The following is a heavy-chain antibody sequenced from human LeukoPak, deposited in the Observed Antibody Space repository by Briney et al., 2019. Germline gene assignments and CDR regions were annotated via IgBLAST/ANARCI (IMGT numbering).Heavy chain of an antibody. D-gene: IGHD6-19*01. CDR2: ISAYNGNT. CDR1: GYTFTSYG. J-gene: IGHJ5*02. CDR3: ARGGGLVPGTWFDL. V-gene: IGHV1-18*01. Sequence: ASVKVSCKASGYTFTSYGISWVRQAPGQGLEWMGWISAYNGNTNYVQELQGRVTMTTDPSTSTAYLDLRSLRSDDPAVYYCARGGGLVPGTWFDLWGQGTLVTVSS.